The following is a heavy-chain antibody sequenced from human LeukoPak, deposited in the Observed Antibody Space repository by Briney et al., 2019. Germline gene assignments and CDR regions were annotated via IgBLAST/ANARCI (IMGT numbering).Heavy chain of an antibody. CDR1: GGTFSSYA. Sequence: SVKVSCKASGGTFSSYAISWVRQAPGQGLEWMGRIIPIFGTANYAQKFQGRVTITTDESTSTAYMELSSLRSEDTAVYYCAKVHPVGATEDYWGQGTLVTVSS. J-gene: IGHJ4*02. D-gene: IGHD1-26*01. CDR3: AKVHPVGATEDY. V-gene: IGHV1-69*05. CDR2: IIPIFGTA.